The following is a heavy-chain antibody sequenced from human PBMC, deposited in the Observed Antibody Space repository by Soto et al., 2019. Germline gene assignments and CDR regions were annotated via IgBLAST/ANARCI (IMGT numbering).Heavy chain of an antibody. Sequence: ASVKVSCKASGYTFTSYDINWVQQATGQGLEWMGWMNPNSGNTGYAQKFQGRVTMTRNTSISTAYMELSSLRSEDTAVYSCASSAPNRSSSWYGVFDIWGQGTMVTVS. CDR3: ASSAPNRSSSWYGVFDI. CDR2: MNPNSGNT. J-gene: IGHJ3*02. D-gene: IGHD6-13*01. V-gene: IGHV1-8*01. CDR1: GYTFTSYD.